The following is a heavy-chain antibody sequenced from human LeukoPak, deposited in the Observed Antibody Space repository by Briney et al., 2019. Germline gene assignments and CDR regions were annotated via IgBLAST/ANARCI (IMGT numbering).Heavy chain of an antibody. CDR1: GFTFTSYW. Sequence: GGSLRLSCAASGFTFTSYWLHWVRQAPGKGLVCVSRINTDGSSTSYADSVKGRFTISRDNAKNSLYLQMNSLRAEDTAVYYCARWHTLDVWGQGTTVIVSS. CDR2: INTDGSST. CDR3: ARWHTLDV. D-gene: IGHD2-2*02. V-gene: IGHV3-74*01. J-gene: IGHJ6*02.